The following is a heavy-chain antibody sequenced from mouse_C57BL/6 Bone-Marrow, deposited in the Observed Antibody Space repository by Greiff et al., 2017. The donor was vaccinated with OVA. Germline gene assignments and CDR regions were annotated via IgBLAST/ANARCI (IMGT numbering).Heavy chain of an antibody. CDR1: GYAFSSYW. CDR2: IYPGDGDT. CDR3: ARQIYYYGSSYLYYAMDY. V-gene: IGHV1-80*01. D-gene: IGHD1-1*01. Sequence: QVQLQQSGAELVKPGASVKISCKASGYAFSSYWMNWVKQRPGKGLEWIGQIYPGDGDTNYNGKFKGKATLTADKSSSTAYMQLSSLTSEDSAVYCCARQIYYYGSSYLYYAMDYWGQGTSVTVSS. J-gene: IGHJ4*01.